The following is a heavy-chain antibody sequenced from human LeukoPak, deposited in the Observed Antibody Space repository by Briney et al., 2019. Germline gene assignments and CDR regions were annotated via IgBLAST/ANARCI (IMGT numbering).Heavy chain of an antibody. CDR3: ARDAAVAGYFDY. CDR2: ISSSSSYI. Sequence: GGSLRLSCAASGFTLSDYYMTWIRQAPGKGLEWVSSISSSSSYIYYADSVKGRFTISRDNAKNSLYLQMNSLRAEDTAVYYCARDAAVAGYFDYWGQGTLVTVSS. V-gene: IGHV3-11*06. D-gene: IGHD6-19*01. CDR1: GFTLSDYY. J-gene: IGHJ4*02.